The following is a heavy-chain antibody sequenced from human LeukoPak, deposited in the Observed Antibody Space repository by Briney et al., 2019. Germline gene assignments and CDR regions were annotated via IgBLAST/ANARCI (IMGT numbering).Heavy chain of an antibody. CDR2: IYHSGST. D-gene: IGHD1-26*01. J-gene: IGHJ4*02. CDR3: ARARGGSYYVDY. CDR1: GGSISSSSYY. Sequence: SETLSLTCTVSGGSISSSSYYWSWIRQPPGKGLEWIGYIYHSGSTYYNPSLKSRVTISVDRSKNQFSLKLSSVTAADTAVYYCARARGGSYYVDYWGQGTLVTVSS. V-gene: IGHV4-30-2*01.